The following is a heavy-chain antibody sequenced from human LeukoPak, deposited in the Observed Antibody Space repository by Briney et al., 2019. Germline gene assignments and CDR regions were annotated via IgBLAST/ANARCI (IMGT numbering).Heavy chain of an antibody. Sequence: PGGSLRLSCAASGFTFSSYAMHWVRQAPGKGLEYVSAISSNGGSTYYANSVKGTFTISRDNSKNTLYLQMGSLRAEDMAVYYCARRGNYYGDSMDFWGQGTLVTVSS. CDR1: GFTFSSYA. CDR2: ISSNGGST. CDR3: ARRGNYYGDSMDF. D-gene: IGHD4-17*01. J-gene: IGHJ4*02. V-gene: IGHV3-64*01.